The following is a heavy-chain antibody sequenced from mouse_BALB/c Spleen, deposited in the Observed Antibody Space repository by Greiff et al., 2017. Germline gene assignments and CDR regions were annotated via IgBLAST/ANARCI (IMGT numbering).Heavy chain of an antibody. CDR2: ISSGGSYT. CDR3: ARHSYGSSYGY. J-gene: IGHJ2*01. Sequence: EVKLMESGGGLVKPGGSLKLSCAASGFTFSSYAMSWVRQTPEKRLEWVASISSGGSYTYYPDSVKGRFTISRDNAKNTLYLQMSSLKSEDTAMYYCARHSYGSSYGYWGQGTTLTVSS. CDR1: GFTFSSYA. V-gene: IGHV5-6*03. D-gene: IGHD1-1*01.